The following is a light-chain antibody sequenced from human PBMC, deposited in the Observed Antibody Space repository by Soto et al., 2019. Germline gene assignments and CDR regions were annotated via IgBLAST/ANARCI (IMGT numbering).Light chain of an antibody. V-gene: IGKV1-27*01. CDR3: QKYNGAPWT. J-gene: IGKJ1*01. Sequence: IQVTQSPSSLSASVGDRVTISCRASQVIHNYLAWYQHKPGKVPRLLIYAASALQSGVPSRFSASGSGTDFTLTISSLQPEDIGTYYCQKYNGAPWTFGQGTKVDIK. CDR1: QVIHNY. CDR2: AAS.